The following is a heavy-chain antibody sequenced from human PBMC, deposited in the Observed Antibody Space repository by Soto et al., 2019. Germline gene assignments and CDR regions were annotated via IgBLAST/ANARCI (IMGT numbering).Heavy chain of an antibody. CDR2: IYWDDDK. D-gene: IGHD2-15*01. CDR1: GFSLSTSGVG. V-gene: IGHV2-5*02. J-gene: IGHJ4*02. Sequence: QITLKESGPTLVKPTQTLTLTCTFSGFSLSTSGVGVGWIRQPPGKALEWLALIYWDDDKRYSPSLKSRLTNTKDTSKHQVVLTMTHMDPLHTATDYCAHRPSYCSGGSCYSGFDYWGQGTLVTVSS. CDR3: AHRPSYCSGGSCYSGFDY.